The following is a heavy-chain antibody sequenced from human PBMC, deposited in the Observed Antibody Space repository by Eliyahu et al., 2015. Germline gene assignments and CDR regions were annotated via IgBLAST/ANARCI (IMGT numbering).Heavy chain of an antibody. CDR3: TRERRAGGASDF. V-gene: IGHV4-31*03. J-gene: IGHJ4*02. CDR2: AYDSGN. D-gene: IGHD3-10*01. CDR1: GDSVSRGAYF. Sequence: QVQLQESGPGLVKPSETLSLTCSVTGDSVSRGAYFWSWIRQHPGKGLEWIGNAYDSGNYHNPSLKSRAPISVDTSKNQFSLRLTSVTVADTAVYFCTRERRAGGASDFWGQGILVTVSS.